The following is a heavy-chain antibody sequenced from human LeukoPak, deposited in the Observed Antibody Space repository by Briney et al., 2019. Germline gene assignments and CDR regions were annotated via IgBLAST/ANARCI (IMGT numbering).Heavy chain of an antibody. CDR3: ARGHSSRGFDP. Sequence: PSETLSLTCTVSGGSISSYYWSWIRQPPGKGLEWIGYIYYSGSTNYNPSLKSRVTISVDSSKNQFSLKLSSVTAADTAVYYCARGHSSRGFDPWGQGTLVTVSS. CDR2: IYYSGST. D-gene: IGHD6-13*01. V-gene: IGHV4-59*01. CDR1: GGSISSYY. J-gene: IGHJ5*02.